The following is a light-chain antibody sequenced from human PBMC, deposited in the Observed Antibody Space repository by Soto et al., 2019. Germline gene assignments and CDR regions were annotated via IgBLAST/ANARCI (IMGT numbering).Light chain of an antibody. CDR2: RSD. Sequence: QAVVTQPPSTSGTPGQRVTISCSGSNSNIGSNYVFWYQQFPGTAPKLLIYRSDRRPSGVPDRISGSKSGTSASLAISGLRSEDEAEYFCAVWDDNLRGPVFGGGTKLTVL. V-gene: IGLV1-47*01. J-gene: IGLJ2*01. CDR3: AVWDDNLRGPV. CDR1: NSNIGSNY.